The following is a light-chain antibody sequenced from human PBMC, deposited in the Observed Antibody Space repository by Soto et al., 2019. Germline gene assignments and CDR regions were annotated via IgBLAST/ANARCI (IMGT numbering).Light chain of an antibody. CDR3: LQDNNYPWT. V-gene: IGKV1-6*01. J-gene: IGKJ1*01. CDR2: AAS. Sequence: AIQMTQSPSSLSASVGDRVTITCRTRQDIRNELAWFQQKPGRAPKLLIYAASTLQNGVPSRFSGSGFGTDCTLTISSLQPEDFATYYCLQDNNYPWTFGRGTEVE. CDR1: QDIRNE.